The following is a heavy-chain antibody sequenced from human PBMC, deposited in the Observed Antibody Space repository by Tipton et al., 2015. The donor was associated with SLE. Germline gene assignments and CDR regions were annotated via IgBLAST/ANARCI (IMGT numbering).Heavy chain of an antibody. CDR1: GGSISSSSYY. Sequence: TLSLTCTVSGGSISSSSYYWGWIRQPPGKGLEWIGGIYQSGNTNYNPSLKSRVTISVDTSKNQFSLKLSSVTAADTAVYYCARVPVARHYFDYWGQGTLVTVSS. J-gene: IGHJ4*02. V-gene: IGHV4-39*07. CDR2: IYQSGNT. CDR3: ARVPVARHYFDY. D-gene: IGHD2-15*01.